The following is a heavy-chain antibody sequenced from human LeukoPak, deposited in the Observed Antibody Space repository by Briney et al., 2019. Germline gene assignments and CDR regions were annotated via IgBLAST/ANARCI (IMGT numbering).Heavy chain of an antibody. Sequence: ASVKVSRKASGYTFTSYYMHWVRQAPGQGLEWMGIINPSGGSTSYAQKFQGRVTMTRDTSTSTVYMELSSLRSEDTAVYYCARDQFSNWNDNNNWFDPWGQGTLVTVSS. CDR2: INPSGGST. V-gene: IGHV1-46*01. J-gene: IGHJ5*02. CDR3: ARDQFSNWNDNNNWFDP. D-gene: IGHD1-20*01. CDR1: GYTFTSYY.